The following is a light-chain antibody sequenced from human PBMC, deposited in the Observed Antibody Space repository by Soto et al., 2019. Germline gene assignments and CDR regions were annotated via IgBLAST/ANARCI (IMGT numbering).Light chain of an antibody. CDR3: QQYNIWSLYT. CDR1: QSVGSD. V-gene: IGKV3-15*01. Sequence: EIVMTQSPATLSVSPGDRATLSCRASQSVGSDLAWYQLKPGQAPRLLIYGAATRATGFPARFSGSGSRTEFSLTISSLQSEDFAVYYCQQYNIWSLYTFGQGTKLEIK. J-gene: IGKJ2*01. CDR2: GAA.